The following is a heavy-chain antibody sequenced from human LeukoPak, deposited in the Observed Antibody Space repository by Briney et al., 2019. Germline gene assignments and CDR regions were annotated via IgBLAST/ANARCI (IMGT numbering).Heavy chain of an antibody. Sequence: GPSLRLSCAPSGFTFSIYAMHSARLAPGKGLEWVAVISYDGSNKYYADSVKGRFTISRGNSKNTLYLQMNSLRVEDTAVYYCVRRAGAYSHPYDYWGQGTLVTVSS. CDR2: ISYDGSNK. CDR1: GFTFSIYA. D-gene: IGHD4/OR15-4a*01. CDR3: VRRAGAYSHPYDY. J-gene: IGHJ4*02. V-gene: IGHV3-30*14.